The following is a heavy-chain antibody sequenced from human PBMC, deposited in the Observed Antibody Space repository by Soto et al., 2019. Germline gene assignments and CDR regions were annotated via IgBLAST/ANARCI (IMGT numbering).Heavy chain of an antibody. CDR3: ARVKVQWLVRYFRH. CDR1: GGSFIGYY. J-gene: IGHJ1*01. D-gene: IGHD6-19*01. V-gene: IGHV4-34*01. Sequence: SETLSLTCAVYGGSFIGYYCSWIRHPPGKGLEWIGEINHSGSTNYNPSLKSRVTISVDTSKNQFSLKLSSVTAADTAVYYCARVKVQWLVRYFRHWGQGTLVTVSS. CDR2: INHSGST.